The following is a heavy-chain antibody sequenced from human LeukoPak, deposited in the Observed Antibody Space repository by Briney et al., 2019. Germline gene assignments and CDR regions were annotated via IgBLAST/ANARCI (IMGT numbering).Heavy chain of an antibody. CDR1: GGSISSSSYY. J-gene: IGHJ5*02. Sequence: SETLSLTCTVSGGSISSSSYYWGWIRQPPGKGLEWIGSIYYSGSTYYNPSLKSRVTISVDTSKNQFSLKLSSVTAADTAVYYCARGVVVPAAIGFKGNWFDPWGQGTLVTVSS. CDR2: IYYSGST. V-gene: IGHV4-39*07. D-gene: IGHD2-2*02. CDR3: ARGVVVPAAIGFKGNWFDP.